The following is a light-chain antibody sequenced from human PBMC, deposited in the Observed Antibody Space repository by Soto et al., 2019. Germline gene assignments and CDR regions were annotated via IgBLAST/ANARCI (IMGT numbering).Light chain of an antibody. CDR2: KAS. CDR3: QQNTT. Sequence: DIPIPQSPSALSASVGDRVTITCRGSQGISSWLAWYQQKPGKAPRLLIYKASSLASGVPSRFSVSGSGTEFTLTISSLQPEDVATYHCQQNTTLGQGTKVEI. CDR1: QGISSW. V-gene: IGKV1-5*03. J-gene: IGKJ1*01.